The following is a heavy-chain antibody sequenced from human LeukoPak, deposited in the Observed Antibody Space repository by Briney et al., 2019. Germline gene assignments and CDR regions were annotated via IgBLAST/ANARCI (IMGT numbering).Heavy chain of an antibody. V-gene: IGHV3-23*01. CDR3: AKDQFGYSYGYLDY. CDR2: ISGSGVST. J-gene: IGHJ4*02. Sequence: TGGSLRLSCAASGFTFSSYAMSWVRQAPGKGLEWVSAISGSGVSTYYADSVKGRFTISRDNSMDTLYLQMNSLRAEDTAVYYCAKDQFGYSYGYLDYWGQGTLVTVSS. D-gene: IGHD5-18*01. CDR1: GFTFSSYA.